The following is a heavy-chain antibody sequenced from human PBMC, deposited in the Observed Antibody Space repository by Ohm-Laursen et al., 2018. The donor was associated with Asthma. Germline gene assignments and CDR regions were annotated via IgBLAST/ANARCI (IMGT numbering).Heavy chain of an antibody. J-gene: IGHJ2*01. CDR3: ARDASNWTTAYWYFDL. Sequence: TLSLTCTVSGDSFTSGIYYWGWIRQHPGKGLEWIGYIYHTGSSYYNPSLKSRASISVDTSKNQFSLKLSSVTAADTAVYYCARDASNWTTAYWYFDLWGRGTLVTVSS. CDR2: IYHTGSS. V-gene: IGHV4-31*03. CDR1: GDSFTSGIYY. D-gene: IGHD4-17*01.